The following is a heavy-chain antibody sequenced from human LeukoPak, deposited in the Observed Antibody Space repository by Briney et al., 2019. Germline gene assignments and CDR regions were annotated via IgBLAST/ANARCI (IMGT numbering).Heavy chain of an antibody. CDR3: ARAPSGSYSYGMDV. CDR1: GGSFSGYY. J-gene: IGHJ6*02. V-gene: IGHV4-34*01. D-gene: IGHD1-26*01. CDR2: INHSGST. Sequence: PSETLSLTCAVYGGSFSGYYWSWIRQPPGKGLEWIGEINHSGSTNYNPSLKSRVTISVDTSKNQFSLKLSSVTAADTAVYYCARAPSGSYSYGMDVWGQGTTVTVSS.